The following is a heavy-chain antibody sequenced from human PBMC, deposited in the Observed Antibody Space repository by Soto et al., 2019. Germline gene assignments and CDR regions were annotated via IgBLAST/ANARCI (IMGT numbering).Heavy chain of an antibody. D-gene: IGHD1-1*01. CDR1: GGSISSGGYS. J-gene: IGHJ5*02. Sequence: QLQLQESGSGLVKPSQTLSLTCAVSGGSISSGGYSWSWIRQPPGKGLEWIGYIYHSGSTYYNPSLKSRVTISVDRSKNQFSLKLSSVTAADTAVYYCARDGTGAGAVNWFDPWGQGTLVTVSS. CDR3: ARDGTGAGAVNWFDP. CDR2: IYHSGST. V-gene: IGHV4-30-2*01.